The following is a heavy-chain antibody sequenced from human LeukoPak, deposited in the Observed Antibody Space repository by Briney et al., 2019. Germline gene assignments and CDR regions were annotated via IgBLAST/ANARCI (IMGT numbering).Heavy chain of an antibody. CDR3: AGDRIAEDY. Sequence: PSETLSLTCAVYGGSFSGYYWSWIRQPPGKGLEWIGEINHSGSNNYNPPLKSRVTISVDTSKNQFSLKLSSVTAADTAVYYCAGDRIAEDYWGQGTLVAVSS. J-gene: IGHJ4*02. CDR1: GGSFSGYY. V-gene: IGHV4-34*01. CDR2: INHSGSN. D-gene: IGHD6-13*01.